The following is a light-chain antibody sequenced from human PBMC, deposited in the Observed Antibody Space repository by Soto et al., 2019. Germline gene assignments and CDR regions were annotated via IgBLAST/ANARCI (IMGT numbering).Light chain of an antibody. Sequence: DIQMTQSPYTLSASVGDRVTITCRASQTISNYLTWYQQRPGKAPKLLIYRSSILQNGVPSRFSGSVSGTEFTLTISSLQPDDFATYYCQQYYIYATFGQGTRVEI. CDR3: QQYYIYAT. V-gene: IGKV1-5*03. CDR2: RSS. J-gene: IGKJ1*01. CDR1: QTISNY.